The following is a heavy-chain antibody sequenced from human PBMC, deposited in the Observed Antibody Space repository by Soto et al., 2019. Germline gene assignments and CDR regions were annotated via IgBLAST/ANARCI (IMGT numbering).Heavy chain of an antibody. V-gene: IGHV3-9*01. D-gene: IGHD2-2*01. J-gene: IGHJ4*03. CDR2: ISANSGKM. CDR3: AKGEIPAIGKLGYFDC. Sequence: DVQLVESGGVLVQPGGSLRLACAASGFRLDKYGMHWVRQGPGKGLEWVSGISANSGKMGYEDSVKGRFTISRDNAKNSLHLQMDSLRSEDSALYYCAKGEIPAIGKLGYFDCWGQGTLVTVSP. CDR1: GFRLDKYG.